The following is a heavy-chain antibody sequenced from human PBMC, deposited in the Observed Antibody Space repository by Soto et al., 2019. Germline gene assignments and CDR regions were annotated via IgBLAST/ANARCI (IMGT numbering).Heavy chain of an antibody. Sequence: QVQLQESGPGLVRPSQTLSLTCAVSGGSISNVNYYWSWIRQLPGKGLEWIGYIYYSGTTHHSPSLKSRATISVDTSKNQFSLKLSSVTAADTAVYYCASEGGDGVDHWGQGTLVTVSS. CDR3: ASEGGDGVDH. CDR1: GGSISNVNYY. CDR2: IYYSGTT. D-gene: IGHD1-26*01. V-gene: IGHV4-31*11. J-gene: IGHJ4*02.